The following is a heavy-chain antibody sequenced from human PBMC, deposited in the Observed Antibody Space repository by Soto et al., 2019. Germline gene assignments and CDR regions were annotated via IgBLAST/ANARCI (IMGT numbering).Heavy chain of an antibody. CDR2: VYDTGTT. CDR3: ARGRGGHFDS. V-gene: IGHV4-59*01. D-gene: IGHD3-10*01. J-gene: IGHJ4*02. CDR1: GGSMNFYY. Sequence: SETLSLTCNVSGGSMNFYYWMWIRQPPGKGLEWIGSVYDTGTTSYNSSLKSRVTMSVDTSKSQFSLNLISVTAADTAVYYCARGRGGHFDSWGQGALVTVSS.